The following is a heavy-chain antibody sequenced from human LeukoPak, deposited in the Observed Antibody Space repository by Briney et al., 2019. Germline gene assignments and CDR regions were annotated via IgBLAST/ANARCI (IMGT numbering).Heavy chain of an antibody. J-gene: IGHJ4*02. CDR3: AKGIKAGPTNYCDY. Sequence: GGSLRLSCAASGFTFSSYSMNWVRQAPGKGLEWVSVISDSGDSAYYADSVKGRFTISRDNSKDTLFLQMSSLRAEDTAVYYCAKGIKAGPTNYCDYWGQGTLVTVSS. V-gene: IGHV3-23*01. D-gene: IGHD1-26*01. CDR2: ISDSGDSA. CDR1: GFTFSSYS.